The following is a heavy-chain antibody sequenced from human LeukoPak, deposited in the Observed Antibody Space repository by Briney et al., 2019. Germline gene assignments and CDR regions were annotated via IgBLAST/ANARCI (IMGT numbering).Heavy chain of an antibody. CDR2: IKSDGSST. V-gene: IGHV3-74*01. CDR3: ARDGYKPGY. J-gene: IGHJ4*02. D-gene: IGHD5-24*01. CDR1: GFTFSSYW. Sequence: HSGGSLRLSCAASGFTFSSYWMHWVRQAPGKGLVWVSRIKSDGSSTSYADSVKGRFTISRDSAKNTLYLQMNSLRAEDTAVYYCARDGYKPGYWGQGTLVTVSS.